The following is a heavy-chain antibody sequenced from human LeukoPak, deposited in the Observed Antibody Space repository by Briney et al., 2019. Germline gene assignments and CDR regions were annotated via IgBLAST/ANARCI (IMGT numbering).Heavy chain of an antibody. Sequence: SVKVSCKASGGTFSSYAISWVRQAPGQGLEWMGRIIPILGIANYAQKFQGRDTITADKSTSTAYMELSSLRSEDTAVYYCARVRGYCTNGVCYKGDWFDPWGQGTLVTVSS. CDR1: GGTFSSYA. J-gene: IGHJ5*02. CDR2: IIPILGIA. CDR3: ARVRGYCTNGVCYKGDWFDP. D-gene: IGHD2-8*01. V-gene: IGHV1-69*04.